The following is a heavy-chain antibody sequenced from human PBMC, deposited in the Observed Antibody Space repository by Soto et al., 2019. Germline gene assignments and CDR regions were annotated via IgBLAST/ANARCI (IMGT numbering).Heavy chain of an antibody. Sequence: EVQLLESGGGLVQPGGSLRLSCAASGFTFSSYAMSWVRQAPGKGLEWVSAISNTGGSIYHAESVKGRFTISRDNSINTLYLQMNSLRTEDTALYYCAHPRGYGVFDAYDIWGPGTMVTVSS. CDR3: AHPRGYGVFDAYDI. V-gene: IGHV3-23*01. D-gene: IGHD4-17*01. J-gene: IGHJ3*02. CDR1: GFTFSSYA. CDR2: ISNTGGSI.